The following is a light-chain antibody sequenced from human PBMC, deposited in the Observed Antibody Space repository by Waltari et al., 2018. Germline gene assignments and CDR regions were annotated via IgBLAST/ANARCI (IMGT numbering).Light chain of an antibody. CDR2: KAS. CDR3: QQYNSYSRT. Sequence: DIQMTQSPSTLSASVGDRVTITCRAGQSISSWLAWYQQKPGKAPKLLIYKASSLESGVPSRFSGSGSGTEFTLTISSLQPDDFATDYCQQYNSYSRTFGQGTKVEIK. V-gene: IGKV1-5*03. CDR1: QSISSW. J-gene: IGKJ1*01.